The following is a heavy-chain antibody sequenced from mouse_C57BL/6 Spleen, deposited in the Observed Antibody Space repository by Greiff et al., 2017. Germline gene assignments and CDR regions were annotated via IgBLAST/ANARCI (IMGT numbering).Heavy chain of an antibody. V-gene: IGHV10-3*01. Sequence: EVQLQQSGGGLVQPKGSLKLSCAASGFTFNTYAMHWVRQAPGKGLEWVARIRSKSSNYATYYADSVKDRFTISRDDSQSMLYLQMNNLKTEDTAMYYCVRVGITTVVPYAYFDVWGTGTTVTVSS. D-gene: IGHD1-1*01. CDR2: IRSKSSNYAT. CDR3: VRVGITTVVPYAYFDV. CDR1: GFTFNTYA. J-gene: IGHJ1*03.